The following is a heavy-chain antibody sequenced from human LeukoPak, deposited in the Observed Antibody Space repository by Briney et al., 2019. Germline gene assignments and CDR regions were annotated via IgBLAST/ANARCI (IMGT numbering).Heavy chain of an antibody. J-gene: IGHJ4*02. D-gene: IGHD7-27*01. V-gene: IGHV3-15*01. CDR2: IKKKNDGGTT. CDR3: TTGPDWGQFDS. Sequence: GGSQRLSCAASGFTFSSYAMSWVRQAPGKGLGWVGRIKKKNDGGTTDYAAPVKGRFSISRDDSKNTPYLQMNSLKSEDTAVYYCTTGPDWGQFDSWGQGTPVIVSS. CDR1: GFTFSSYA.